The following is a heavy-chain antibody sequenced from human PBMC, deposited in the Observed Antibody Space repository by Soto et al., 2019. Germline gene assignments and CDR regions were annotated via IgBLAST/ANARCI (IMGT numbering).Heavy chain of an antibody. Sequence: SLRGSCKRAGGTCSSYNISCVRQAPGQGLEWMGGIIPVFGTGNWGHKFQGRVTISADKSTITSYMELISLRSEDPAVYYCGAPSSFSYKGYFDYWGRETLFTGS. CDR1: GGTCSSYN. D-gene: IGHD1-1*01. CDR2: IIPVFGTG. CDR3: GAPSSFSYKGYFDY. J-gene: IGHJ4*02. V-gene: IGHV1-69*06.